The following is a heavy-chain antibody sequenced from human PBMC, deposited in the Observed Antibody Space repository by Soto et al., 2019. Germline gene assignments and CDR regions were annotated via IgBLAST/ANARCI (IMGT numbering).Heavy chain of an antibody. J-gene: IGHJ6*02. Sequence: QVQLVQSGAEVKKPGSSVKVSCKASGGTFGSYAISWVRQAPGQGLEWMGGIIPIPGTANYAQKFQGRVTRAADESTSTADMELSSLRSEDTAVYYCSRSQGSSTSLEIYYYYYYGMDVWGQGTTVTVSS. CDR1: GGTFGSYA. CDR2: IIPIPGTA. CDR3: SRSQGSSTSLEIYYYYYYGMDV. V-gene: IGHV1-69*01. D-gene: IGHD2-2*01.